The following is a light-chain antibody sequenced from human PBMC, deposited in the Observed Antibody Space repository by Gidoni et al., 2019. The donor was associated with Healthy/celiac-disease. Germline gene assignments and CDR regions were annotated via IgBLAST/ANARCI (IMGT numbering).Light chain of an antibody. CDR2: LAS. CDR3: QQYYRTPHT. J-gene: IGKJ4*01. V-gene: IGKV4-1*01. Sequence: DIVMTQSPDSLAVSLGERATINCKSSKSVLYSSNNKNYLAWYQQKPGQPPKLLIYLASTRESGVPDRFSGSGSGTDFTLTISSLQAEDVAVYYCQQYYRTPHTFGGXTKVEIK. CDR1: KSVLYSSNNKNY.